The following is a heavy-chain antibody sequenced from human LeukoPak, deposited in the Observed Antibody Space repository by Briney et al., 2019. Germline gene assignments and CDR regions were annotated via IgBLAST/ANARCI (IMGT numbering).Heavy chain of an antibody. Sequence: SETLSLTCAVYGGSFSGYYWSWIRQPPGKGLVWIGEINHSGSTNYNPSLKSRVTISADTSKNQFSLKLSSVTAADTAVYYCARESSGYYLRFWFDPWGQGTLVTVSS. D-gene: IGHD3-22*01. CDR2: INHSGST. J-gene: IGHJ5*02. CDR3: ARESSGYYLRFWFDP. V-gene: IGHV4-34*01. CDR1: GGSFSGYY.